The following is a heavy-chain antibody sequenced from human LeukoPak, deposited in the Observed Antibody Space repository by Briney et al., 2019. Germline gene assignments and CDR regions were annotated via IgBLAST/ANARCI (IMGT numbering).Heavy chain of an antibody. V-gene: IGHV3-30-3*01. Sequence: GGSLRLSCAASGFTFSSYAMHWVRQAPGKGLEWVAVISYDGSNKYYADSVKGRFTISRDNSKNTLYLQMNSLRAEDTAVYYCARDLSSSYANDGEVGYWGQGTLVTVSS. CDR1: GFTFSSYA. D-gene: IGHD6-6*01. CDR3: ARDLSSSYANDGEVGY. CDR2: ISYDGSNK. J-gene: IGHJ4*02.